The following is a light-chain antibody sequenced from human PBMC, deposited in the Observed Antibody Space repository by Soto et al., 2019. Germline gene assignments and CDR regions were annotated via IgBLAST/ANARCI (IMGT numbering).Light chain of an antibody. CDR1: SSNIGAGYD. CDR3: QSYDISLSGYVV. CDR2: GNS. V-gene: IGLV1-40*01. Sequence: QSVLTQPPSVSGAPGQRVTISCTGSSSNIGAGYDVHWYQQLPGTAPKLLIYGNSNRPSGVPDRFSGSKSDTSASLAITGLQAEDEADYYCQSYDISLSGYVVFGGGTKLTVL. J-gene: IGLJ2*01.